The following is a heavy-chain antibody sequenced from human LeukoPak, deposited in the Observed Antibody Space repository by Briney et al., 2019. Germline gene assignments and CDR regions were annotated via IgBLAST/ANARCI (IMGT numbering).Heavy chain of an antibody. J-gene: IGHJ6*02. D-gene: IGHD3-9*01. Sequence: GGSLRLSCAASGFTFSSYAMSWVRQAPVKELEWVSAISGSGGSTYYADSVKGRFTISRDNSKNTLYLQMNSLRAEDTAVYYCAKHHQLRYFDWLLFPPCYYYAMDVRGQGTTVTVSS. CDR1: GFTFSSYA. V-gene: IGHV3-23*01. CDR2: ISGSGGST. CDR3: AKHHQLRYFDWLLFPPCYYYAMDV.